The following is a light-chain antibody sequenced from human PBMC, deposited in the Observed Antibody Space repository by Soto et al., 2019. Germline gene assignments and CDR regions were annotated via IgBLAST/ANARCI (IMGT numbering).Light chain of an antibody. CDR1: GDISTY. J-gene: IGKJ4*01. CDR2: SAT. Sequence: DIEMTQSPSSVSASVGDRVTITCRASGDISTYLSWYQQEPGKPPHLLISSATSLQTGVPPRFSGCGSGTDFTLTITILQPEDFATYFCQQAHTFVTFGGGTRVEV. CDR3: QQAHTFVT. V-gene: IGKV1-12*01.